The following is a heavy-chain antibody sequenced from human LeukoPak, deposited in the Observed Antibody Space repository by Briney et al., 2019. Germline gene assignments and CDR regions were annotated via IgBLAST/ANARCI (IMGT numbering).Heavy chain of an antibody. V-gene: IGHV3-23*01. Sequence: GGSLRLSCAASGFTFSNYAMRWVRQAPGKGLEWLSAISGSGHSTYYADSVKDRFPISRDNSKNTLYLQMDSLRAEDTAVYYCAKGLGGYDYYCYYGMDVWGQGTTVTVSS. J-gene: IGHJ6*02. CDR1: GFTFSNYA. CDR2: ISGSGHST. CDR3: AKGLGGYDYYCYYGMDV. D-gene: IGHD5-12*01.